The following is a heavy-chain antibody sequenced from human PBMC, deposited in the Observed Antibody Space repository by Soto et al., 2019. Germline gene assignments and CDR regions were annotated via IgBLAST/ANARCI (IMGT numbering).Heavy chain of an antibody. CDR2: IRTKANNYAT. D-gene: IGHD4-4*01. Sequence: AQGLEWVGRIRTKANNYATVYAASVKGRVTISRDDSKNTAYLHLDNLKTEDTAFYYCTRHDHEPTSHRFGYWAQVTLL. J-gene: IGHJ4*02. CDR3: TRHDHEPTSHRFGY. V-gene: IGHV3-73*01.